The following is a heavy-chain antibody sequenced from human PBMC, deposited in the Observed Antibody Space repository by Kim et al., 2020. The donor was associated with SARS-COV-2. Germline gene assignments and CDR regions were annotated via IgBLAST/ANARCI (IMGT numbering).Heavy chain of an antibody. CDR3: ARSRYSGYAAY. D-gene: IGHD5-12*01. V-gene: IGHV4-31*02. Sequence: YYNPSLKSRVTISVDTSKNQFSLRLSSVTAADTAVYYCARSRYSGYAAYWGQGTLVTVSS. J-gene: IGHJ4*02.